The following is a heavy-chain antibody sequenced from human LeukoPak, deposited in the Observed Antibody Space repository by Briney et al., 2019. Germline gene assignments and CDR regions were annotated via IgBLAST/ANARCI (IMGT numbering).Heavy chain of an antibody. CDR3: VRGPPYSSSPRWAVDY. D-gene: IGHD6-6*01. V-gene: IGHV4-59*01. CDR2: IYSSGST. Sequence: SETLSLTCIVSGGSINSYYWSWIRQPPGKGLEWIGYIYSSGSTNYNPSLKSRATISVDTSKNQFSLKLSSVTAADTAVYYCVRGPPYSSSPRWAVDYWGRGTLVTVSS. CDR1: GGSINSYY. J-gene: IGHJ4*02.